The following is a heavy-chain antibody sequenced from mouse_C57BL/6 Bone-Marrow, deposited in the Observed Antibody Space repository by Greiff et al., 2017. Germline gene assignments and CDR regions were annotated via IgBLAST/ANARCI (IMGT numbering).Heavy chain of an antibody. CDR2: INPNNGGT. Sequence: DVKLQESGPELVKPGASVKMSCKASGYTFTDYNMHWVKQSHGKSLEWIGYINPNNGGTSYNQKFKGKATLTVNKSSSTASMELRSLTSEDSAVYYCATEGAYGNYPYAMDYWGQGTSVTV. CDR1: GYTFTDYN. D-gene: IGHD2-1*01. V-gene: IGHV1-22*01. J-gene: IGHJ4*01. CDR3: ATEGAYGNYPYAMDY.